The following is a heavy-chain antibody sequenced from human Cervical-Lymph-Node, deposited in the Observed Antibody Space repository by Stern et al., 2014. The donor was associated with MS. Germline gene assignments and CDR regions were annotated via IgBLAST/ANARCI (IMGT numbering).Heavy chain of an antibody. CDR3: ARDTSSPERSDW. V-gene: IGHV3-53*01. CDR2: IANVGSS. D-gene: IGHD1-1*01. Sequence: EVKLEESGGGVIQPGGSLRLSCTASGFTVSRDYMTWVRQAPGQGLERVSLIANVGSSFYTDSVKGRFTISRDDSKNTVYLHMTSLRAEDTAMYYCARDTSSPERSDWWGQGTLVTVSS. CDR1: GFTVSRDY. J-gene: IGHJ4*02.